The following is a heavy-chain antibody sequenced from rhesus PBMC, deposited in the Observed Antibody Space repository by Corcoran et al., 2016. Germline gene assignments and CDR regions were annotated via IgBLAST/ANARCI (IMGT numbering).Heavy chain of an antibody. Sequence: QVQLQESGPGLVKPLETLSPTCDVSGGSISSNYWSWSGQPPGKGLEWIGYISGRDGSTNYNPSLKSRVTLSEDTSKNQFSLKLKSMTAADTAVYYCARGSSYVRWYFDNWGQGVLVTVSS. CDR3: ARGSSYVRWYFDN. D-gene: IGHD4-4*01. CDR2: ISGRDGST. J-gene: IGHJ4*01. V-gene: IGHV4S11*01. CDR1: GGSISSNY.